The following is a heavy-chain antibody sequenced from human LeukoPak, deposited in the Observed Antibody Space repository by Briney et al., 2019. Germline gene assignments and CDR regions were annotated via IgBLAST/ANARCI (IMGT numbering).Heavy chain of an antibody. CDR1: GFTFSNFA. Sequence: GGSLRLSCAASGFTFSNFAMHWVRQAPGKGLEWVAVISYDGDNEYYADSVKGQFTISRDNSKDRLYLQMNSLRPEDTAMYYCARAYCGGDCYSYYFDYWGQGTLVTVSS. V-gene: IGHV3-30-3*01. CDR2: ISYDGDNE. CDR3: ARAYCGGDCYSYYFDY. D-gene: IGHD2-21*02. J-gene: IGHJ4*02.